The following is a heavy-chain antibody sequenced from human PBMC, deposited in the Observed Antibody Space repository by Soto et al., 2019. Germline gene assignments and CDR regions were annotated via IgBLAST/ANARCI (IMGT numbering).Heavy chain of an antibody. CDR1: GYSFTSYW. CDR2: IYTGDSDT. Sequence: GESLKISCKGSGYSFTSYWIGWVRQMPGKGLEWMGIIYTGDSDTRYSPSFQGQVTISADKSLSTAYLQWSSLQASDTAMYYCARHDHYSSTGYPKDWGQGTLVTVSS. J-gene: IGHJ4*02. CDR3: ARHDHYSSTGYPKD. D-gene: IGHD2-2*01. V-gene: IGHV5-51*01.